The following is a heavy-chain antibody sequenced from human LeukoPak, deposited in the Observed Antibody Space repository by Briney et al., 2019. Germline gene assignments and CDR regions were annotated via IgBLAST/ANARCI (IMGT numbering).Heavy chain of an antibody. D-gene: IGHD6-6*01. CDR3: AREGYSSSSVVYYYYYMDA. Sequence: SQTLSLTCAISGDSVSSNSAAWNWIRQSPSRGLEWLGRTYYRSKWYNDYAVSVKSRITINPDTSKNQFSLQLNSVTPEDTAVYYCAREGYSSSSVVYYYYYMDAWGKGTTVTVSS. CDR2: TYYRSKWYN. V-gene: IGHV6-1*01. CDR1: GDSVSSNSAA. J-gene: IGHJ6*03.